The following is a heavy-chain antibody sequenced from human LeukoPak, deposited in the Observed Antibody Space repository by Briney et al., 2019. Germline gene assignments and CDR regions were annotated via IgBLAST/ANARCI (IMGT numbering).Heavy chain of an antibody. D-gene: IGHD3-10*01. J-gene: IGHJ4*02. Sequence: PGGSLRLSCAASGFTFSSFWMNWVRQAPGKGLEWVATIKQDGSEKYYVDSVKGRFTVSRDNAKNSLYLQMNSLRAEDTAVYYCASLPTPSHYYGSGSPFDYWGQGTLVTVSS. CDR3: ASLPTPSHYYGSGSPFDY. V-gene: IGHV3-7*01. CDR2: IKQDGSEK. CDR1: GFTFSSFW.